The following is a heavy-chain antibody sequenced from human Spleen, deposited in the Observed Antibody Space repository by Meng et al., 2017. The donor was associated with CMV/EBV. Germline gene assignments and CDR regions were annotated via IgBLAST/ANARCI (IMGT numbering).Heavy chain of an antibody. CDR3: ARAALWSGYDYYYYYGTDV. J-gene: IGHJ6*02. CDR1: GFTVSSNY. Sequence: GESLKISCAASGFTVSSNYMSWVRQAPGKGLEWVDNIKQDGSEKYYVDSVKGRFTISRDNAKNSLDLQMNSLRVEDTAVYYCARAALWSGYDYYYYYGTDVWGQGTTVTVSS. V-gene: IGHV3-7*01. CDR2: IKQDGSEK. D-gene: IGHD3-3*01.